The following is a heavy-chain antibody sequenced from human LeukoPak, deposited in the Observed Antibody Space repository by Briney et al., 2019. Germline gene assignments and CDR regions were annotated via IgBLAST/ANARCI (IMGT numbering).Heavy chain of an antibody. D-gene: IGHD1-26*01. J-gene: IGHJ4*02. Sequence: PSETLSLTCAVYGGSFSGYYWSWIRQPPGKGLEWIGEINHSGSTNYNPSLKSRVTISVDTSKNQFSLKLSSVTAADTAVYYCALLSGHAGWGQGTLVTVSS. CDR1: GGSFSGYY. CDR3: ALLSGHAG. V-gene: IGHV4-34*01. CDR2: INHSGST.